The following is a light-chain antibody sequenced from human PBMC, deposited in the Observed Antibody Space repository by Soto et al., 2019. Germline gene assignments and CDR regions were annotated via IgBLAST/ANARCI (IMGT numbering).Light chain of an antibody. CDR3: QQSYSTPCA. CDR1: QSISSY. Sequence: DIQMTQSPSSLSASVGDRVTITCRASQSISSYLNWYQQKPGKAPKLLIYAASSLQSGVPSRFSGSGSGTDLTLTISSLQPEDFATYYCQQSYSTPCAFGQGTKVEIK. V-gene: IGKV1-39*01. J-gene: IGKJ1*01. CDR2: AAS.